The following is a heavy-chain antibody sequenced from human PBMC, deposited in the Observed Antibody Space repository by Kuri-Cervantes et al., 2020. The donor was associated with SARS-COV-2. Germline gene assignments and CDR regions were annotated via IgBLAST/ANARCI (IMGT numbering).Heavy chain of an antibody. CDR3: ATLGLRFLEWLPLKSYYFDY. CDR2: IIPIFGTA. V-gene: IGHV1-69*13. J-gene: IGHJ4*02. CDR1: GSTFSSYA. D-gene: IGHD3-3*01. Sequence: SVKVSCKASGSTFSSYAISWVRQAPGQGLEWMGGIIPIFGTANYAQKFQGRVTITADESTSTAYMELSSLRSEDTAVYYCATLGLRFLEWLPLKSYYFDYWGQGTLVTVSS.